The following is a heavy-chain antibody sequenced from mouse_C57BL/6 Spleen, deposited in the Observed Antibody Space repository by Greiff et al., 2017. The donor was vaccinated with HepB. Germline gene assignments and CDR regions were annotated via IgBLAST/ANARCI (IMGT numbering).Heavy chain of an antibody. CDR1: GYTFTSYW. J-gene: IGHJ2*01. CDR2: IHPNSGST. Sequence: VQLQQSGAELVKPGASVKLSCKASGYTFTSYWMHWVKQRPGQGLEWIGMIHPNSGSTNYNEKFKSKATLTVDKSSSTAYMQLSSLTSEDSAVYYCARWDYYGIYYFDYWGQGTTLTVSS. V-gene: IGHV1-64*01. CDR3: ARWDYYGIYYFDY. D-gene: IGHD1-1*01.